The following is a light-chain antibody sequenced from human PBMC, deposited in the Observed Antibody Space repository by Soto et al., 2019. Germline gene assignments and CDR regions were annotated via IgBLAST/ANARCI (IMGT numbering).Light chain of an antibody. CDR2: GVT. CDR1: KNDVGLYDY. V-gene: IGLV2-14*01. Sequence: QSALTQPASVSGFPGQPITISCTGTKNDVGLYDYVSWYQQHPGEAPKLMIYGVTNRPSGVSNRFSGSKSGNTASLTISGLQAEDEADYYCCSYVDTDTWVFGGGTKVTVL. CDR3: CSYVDTDTWV. J-gene: IGLJ3*02.